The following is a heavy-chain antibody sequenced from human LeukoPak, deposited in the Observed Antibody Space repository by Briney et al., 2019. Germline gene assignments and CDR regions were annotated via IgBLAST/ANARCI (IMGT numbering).Heavy chain of an antibody. CDR2: IYTSGST. V-gene: IGHV4-61*02. D-gene: IGHD3-10*02. J-gene: IGHJ6*04. CDR1: GGSITSGSYY. CDR3: AELGITMIGGV. Sequence: TLSLTCTVSGGSITSGSYYWSWIRQPAGKGLEWIGRIYTSGSTNYNPSLKSRVTMSVDTSKNQFSLKLSSVTAADTAVYYCAELGITMIGGVWGKGTTVTISS.